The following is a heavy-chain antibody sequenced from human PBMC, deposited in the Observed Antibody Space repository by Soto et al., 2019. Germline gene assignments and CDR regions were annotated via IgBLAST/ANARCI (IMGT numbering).Heavy chain of an antibody. Sequence: QVQLQESGPGLVKPSQTLSLTCTVSGGSINSGGYCWSWIRQHPGKGLDWIGCISYGGSTSYNPXLXSXXTISVDTSNNQFSLKLTSVTAADTAVYYCSRGILVWGQGALITVSS. CDR3: SRGILV. D-gene: IGHD5-18*01. V-gene: IGHV4-31*01. CDR2: ISYGGST. CDR1: GGSINSGGYC. J-gene: IGHJ4*02.